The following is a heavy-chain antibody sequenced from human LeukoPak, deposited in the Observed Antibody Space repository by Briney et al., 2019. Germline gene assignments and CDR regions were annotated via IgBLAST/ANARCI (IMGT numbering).Heavy chain of an antibody. CDR1: GYTFTGYY. Sequence: ASVKVSCKASGYTFTGYYIHWVRQAAGQGLEWMGWISAYNGNTNYRQKLQGRVTMTTDTSTSTAYMDLRSLRSDDTAIYYCARDSPDGSGTYYNDSPDYWGQGTLVTVSS. J-gene: IGHJ4*02. V-gene: IGHV1-18*04. CDR3: ARDSPDGSGTYYNDSPDY. CDR2: ISAYNGNT. D-gene: IGHD3-10*01.